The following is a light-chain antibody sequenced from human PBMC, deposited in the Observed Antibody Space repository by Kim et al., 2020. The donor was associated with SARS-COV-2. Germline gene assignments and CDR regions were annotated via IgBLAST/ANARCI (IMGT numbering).Light chain of an antibody. CDR2: EAS. CDR3: QQYKNYSPLT. Sequence: SVGDRVTITCRASQSISNSLAWYQEKPGKAPKLLIYEASTLESGVPSRFSGGGSGTEFTLTISSLQPDDLATYHCQQYKNYSPLTFGGGTKVDIK. V-gene: IGKV1-5*03. J-gene: IGKJ4*01. CDR1: QSISNS.